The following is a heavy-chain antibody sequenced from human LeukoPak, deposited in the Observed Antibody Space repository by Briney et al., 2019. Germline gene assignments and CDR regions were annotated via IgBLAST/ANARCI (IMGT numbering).Heavy chain of an antibody. J-gene: IGHJ4*02. CDR2: INHSGST. CDR1: GGSISSSSYY. V-gene: IGHV4-39*07. CDR3: ARGQDYYDSSGYYYYSRGSPGGFDY. Sequence: SETLSLTCTVSGGSISSSSYYWSWIRQPPGKGLEWIGEINHSGSTNYNPSLKSRVTISVDTSKNQFSLKLSSVTAADTAVYYCARGQDYYDSSGYYYYSRGSPGGFDYWGQGTLVTVSS. D-gene: IGHD3-22*01.